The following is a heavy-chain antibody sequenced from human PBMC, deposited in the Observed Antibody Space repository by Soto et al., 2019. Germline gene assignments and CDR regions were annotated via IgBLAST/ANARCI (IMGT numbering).Heavy chain of an antibody. Sequence: PSPTLSLTCAISGDSVSSNSTAWNWIRQSPSRGLEWLGRTYYRSKWYNDYAVSVKSRITINPDTSKNQFSLQLNSVPPEDTAVYYCARDIGSGHYYYYVIDVWGQGTTVTVYS. CDR1: GDSVSSNSTA. V-gene: IGHV6-1*01. J-gene: IGHJ6*02. CDR3: ARDIGSGHYYYYVIDV. CDR2: TYYRSKWYN. D-gene: IGHD3-3*01.